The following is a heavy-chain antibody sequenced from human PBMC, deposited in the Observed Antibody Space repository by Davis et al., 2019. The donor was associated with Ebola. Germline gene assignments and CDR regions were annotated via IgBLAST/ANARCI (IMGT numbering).Heavy chain of an antibody. CDR2: ISSSGSTI. J-gene: IGHJ6*02. D-gene: IGHD3-9*01. CDR1: GFTVSSNY. CDR3: ARGPNKGGYDFVTGYSYGVDV. Sequence: GESLKISCAASGFTVSSNYMSWVRQAPGKGLEWVSYISSSGSTIYYADSVKGRFTISRDNAKNSLYLQMNSLRAEDTAVYYCARGPNKGGYDFVTGYSYGVDVWGQGITVTVSS. V-gene: IGHV3-11*01.